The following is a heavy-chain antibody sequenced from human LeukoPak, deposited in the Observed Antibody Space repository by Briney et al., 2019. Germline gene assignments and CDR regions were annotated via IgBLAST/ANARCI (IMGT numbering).Heavy chain of an antibody. J-gene: IGHJ4*02. CDR3: ARAERFGELFPFDY. CDR1: GGPFSGYY. Sequence: PSETLSLTCAVYGGPFSGYYWSWIRQPPGKGLEWIGEINHSGSTNYNPSLKSRVTISVDTSKNQFSLKLSSVTAADTAVYYCARAERFGELFPFDYWGQGTLVTVSS. V-gene: IGHV4-34*01. D-gene: IGHD3-10*01. CDR2: INHSGST.